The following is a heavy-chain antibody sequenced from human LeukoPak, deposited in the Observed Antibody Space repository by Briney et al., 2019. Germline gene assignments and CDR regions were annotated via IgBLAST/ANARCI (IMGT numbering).Heavy chain of an antibody. V-gene: IGHV3-74*01. J-gene: IGHJ4*02. CDR1: GFTFSSDW. D-gene: IGHD6-6*01. CDR3: ARVKVALRREYYFDY. CDR2: INNDGSST. Sequence: GGSLRLSCAASGFTFSSDWMHWVRQAPGKGLVWVSRINNDGSSTSYADSVKGRFTISRDNAKNTLYLQMNSLRVEDTAVYYCARVKVALRREYYFDYWGQGTLVTVSS.